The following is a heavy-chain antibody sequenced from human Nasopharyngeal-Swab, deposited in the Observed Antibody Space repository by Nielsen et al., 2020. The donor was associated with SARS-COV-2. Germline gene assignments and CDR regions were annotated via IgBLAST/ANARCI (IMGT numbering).Heavy chain of an antibody. D-gene: IGHD3-10*01. CDR2: IYDSGST. J-gene: IGHJ4*02. Sequence: SETLSLTCTVSGGSISSYYWGWIRQPPGKGLEWIGSIYDSGSTYYNPSLKSRVTISVDTSKNQFSLKLSSVTAADTAVYYCARLGGIWFGEFPHGTFDYWGQGTLVTVSS. CDR3: ARLGGIWFGEFPHGTFDY. V-gene: IGHV4-39*01. CDR1: GGSISSYY.